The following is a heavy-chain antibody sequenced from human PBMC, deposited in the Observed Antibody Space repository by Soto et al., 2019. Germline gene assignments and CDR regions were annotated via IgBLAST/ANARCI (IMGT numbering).Heavy chain of an antibody. J-gene: IGHJ4*02. Sequence: QVQLVESGGGVVQPERPLRLSCAASGFTFSKYAMHWVRQARGTGLEWVAVISNDGSNPYYADSVKGRFTISRDNSKNTLYLQMNCLREEDTAVYYCARTGYDRSGYFVEYYFDYWGRVTLVTVSS. CDR3: ARTGYDRSGYFVEYYFDY. V-gene: IGHV3-30-3*01. CDR1: GFTFSKYA. D-gene: IGHD3-22*01. CDR2: ISNDGSNP.